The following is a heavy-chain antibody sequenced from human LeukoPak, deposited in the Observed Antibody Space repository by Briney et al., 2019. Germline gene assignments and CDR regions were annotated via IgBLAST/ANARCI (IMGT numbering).Heavy chain of an antibody. J-gene: IGHJ3*02. CDR2: INDDGRST. Sequence: TGGSLRLSCAASGFTFSSYWMHWVRQAPGKGLVGVSRINDDGRSTSYADSVKGRFTISRDNAKNTLYLQMNSLRAEDTAVYYCARVQYRYSGSYGDDAFDIWGQGTMVTVSS. V-gene: IGHV3-74*01. CDR3: ARVQYRYSGSYGDDAFDI. CDR1: GFTFSSYW. D-gene: IGHD1-26*01.